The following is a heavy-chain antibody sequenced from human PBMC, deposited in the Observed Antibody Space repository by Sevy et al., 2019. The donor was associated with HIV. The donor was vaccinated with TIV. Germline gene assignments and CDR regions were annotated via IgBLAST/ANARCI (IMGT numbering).Heavy chain of an antibody. Sequence: ASVKVSCKASGYTFTGYYMHWVRQAPGQELEWMGRINPNSGGTNYAQKFQGRVTMTRDTSISTAYMELSRLRSDDTAVYYCAREGIGYCSSTSCYARYYGMDVWGQGTTVTVSS. CDR3: AREGIGYCSSTSCYARYYGMDV. D-gene: IGHD2-2*01. V-gene: IGHV1-2*06. CDR1: GYTFTGYY. CDR2: INPNSGGT. J-gene: IGHJ6*02.